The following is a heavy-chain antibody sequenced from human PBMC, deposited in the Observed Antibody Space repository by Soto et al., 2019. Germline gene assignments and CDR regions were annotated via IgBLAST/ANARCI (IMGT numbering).Heavy chain of an antibody. CDR2: ISSSSSTI. CDR1: GFTFSSYS. V-gene: IGHV3-48*01. Sequence: GGSLRLSCAASGFTFSSYSMNWVRQAPGKGLEWVSYISSSSSTIYYADSVKGRFTISRDNAKNSLYLQMNSLRAEDTAVYYCAREGEAVLRFLEWLPYYFDYWGQGTLVTVSS. D-gene: IGHD3-3*01. CDR3: AREGEAVLRFLEWLPYYFDY. J-gene: IGHJ4*02.